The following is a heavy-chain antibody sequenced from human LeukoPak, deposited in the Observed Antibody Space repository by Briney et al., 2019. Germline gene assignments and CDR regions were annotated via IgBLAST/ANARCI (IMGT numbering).Heavy chain of an antibody. J-gene: IGHJ4*02. Sequence: GGSLRLSCAASGFTFSSYAMSWVRQAPGKGLEWVGFIRSKAYGGTKEYAASVKGRFTISRDDSKSIAYLQMNSLKTEDTAVYYCTRALTDYYGSGSYFDYWGQGTLVTVSS. V-gene: IGHV3-49*04. CDR1: GFTFSSYA. CDR2: IRSKAYGGTK. D-gene: IGHD3-10*01. CDR3: TRALTDYYGSGSYFDY.